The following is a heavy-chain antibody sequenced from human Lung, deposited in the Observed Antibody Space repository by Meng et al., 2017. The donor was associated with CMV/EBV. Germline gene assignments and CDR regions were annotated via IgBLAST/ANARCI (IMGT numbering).Heavy chain of an antibody. CDR2: IRWNGETT. CDR1: GFTFDDYG. J-gene: IGHJ3*02. Sequence: GESXKISXAASGFTFDDYGMSWVRQVPGKGPEWVSGIRWNGETTAYADSVRGRFTISGDNAKKSLHLQMNSLRAEDTVLYYCARAVGPTIVDALDIWGQGTLVTVSS. D-gene: IGHD1-26*01. V-gene: IGHV3-20*04. CDR3: ARAVGPTIVDALDI.